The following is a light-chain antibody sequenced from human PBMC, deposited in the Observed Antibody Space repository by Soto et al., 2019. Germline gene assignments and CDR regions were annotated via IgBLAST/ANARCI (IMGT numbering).Light chain of an antibody. V-gene: IGLV2-14*01. J-gene: IGLJ3*02. Sequence: QSALTQPASVSGSPGQSITISCTGTSSDIGGYNYVSWYQQHPGKAPKVMIYEVSNRSSGVSNRFSGSKSGNTASLTISGLQDEDEADYYCSSYTRSSTWVFGGGTKVTVL. CDR1: SSDIGGYNY. CDR2: EVS. CDR3: SSYTRSSTWV.